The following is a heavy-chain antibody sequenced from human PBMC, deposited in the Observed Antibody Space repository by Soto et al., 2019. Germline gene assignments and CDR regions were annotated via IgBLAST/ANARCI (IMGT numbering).Heavy chain of an antibody. CDR1: GGSVSSGSYY. J-gene: IGHJ4*02. CDR3: ARDSQGYSSGWYVGEYYFDY. V-gene: IGHV4-61*01. D-gene: IGHD6-19*01. CDR2: IYYSGST. Sequence: QVQLQESGPGLVKPSETLSLTCTVSGGSVSSGSYYWSWIRQPPGKGLEWIGYIYYSGSTNYNPSLKSRVTISVDTSKIQFSLKLSSVTAADTAVYYCARDSQGYSSGWYVGEYYFDYWGQGTLVTVSS.